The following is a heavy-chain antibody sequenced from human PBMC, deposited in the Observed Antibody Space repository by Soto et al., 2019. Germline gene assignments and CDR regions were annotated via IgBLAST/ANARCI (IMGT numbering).Heavy chain of an antibody. J-gene: IGHJ5*02. D-gene: IGHD6-6*01. CDR1: GFTFSSYW. CDR3: ASDTSSLRFDP. V-gene: IGHV3-7*01. Sequence: PGGSLRLSCAASGFTFSSYWMSWVRQAPGKGLEWVANIKQDGSEKYYVDSVKGRFTISRDNAKNSLYLQMNSLRAEDTAVHYCASDTSSLRFDPWGQGTLVTVSS. CDR2: IKQDGSEK.